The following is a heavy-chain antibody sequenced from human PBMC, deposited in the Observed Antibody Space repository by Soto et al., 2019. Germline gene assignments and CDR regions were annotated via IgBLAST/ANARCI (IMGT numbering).Heavy chain of an antibody. V-gene: IGHV4-59*01. CDR3: ARSRETRGYSSGWTEYFQH. Sequence: SETLSLTCTVSGGSISSYYWSWIRQPPGKGLEWIGYIYYSGSTNYNPSLKSRVTISVDTSKNQFSLKLSSVTAADTAVYYCARSRETRGYSSGWTEYFQHWGQGTLVTVSS. D-gene: IGHD6-19*01. J-gene: IGHJ1*01. CDR1: GGSISSYY. CDR2: IYYSGST.